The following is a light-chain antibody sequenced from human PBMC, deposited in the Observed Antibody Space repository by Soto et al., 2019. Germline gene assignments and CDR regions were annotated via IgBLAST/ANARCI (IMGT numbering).Light chain of an antibody. CDR3: SSYTSSSTRV. CDR2: EVS. Sequence: QSALTQPASVSGSPGQSITISCTGTSSDVGAYDFVSWYQQHPDKAPKLMIYEVSNRPSGVSNRFSGSKSVNTATLTISGLQAEDEADYYFSSYTSSSTRVFGTWTKLTVL. V-gene: IGLV2-14*03. CDR1: SSDVGAYDF. J-gene: IGLJ1*01.